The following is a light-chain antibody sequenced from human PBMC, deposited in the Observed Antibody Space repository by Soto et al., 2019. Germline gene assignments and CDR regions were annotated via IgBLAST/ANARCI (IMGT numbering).Light chain of an antibody. Sequence: DIQMTQSPSSLSASVGDRVTITCQASQDISNYLNWYQQKPGKAPKLLIYDASNLETGVPSRFSGSGSGTDFTFTISSLQTEDIAVYYCQQYNNWPLTFGGGTTVEIK. CDR1: QDISNY. CDR3: QQYNNWPLT. V-gene: IGKV1-33*01. J-gene: IGKJ4*01. CDR2: DAS.